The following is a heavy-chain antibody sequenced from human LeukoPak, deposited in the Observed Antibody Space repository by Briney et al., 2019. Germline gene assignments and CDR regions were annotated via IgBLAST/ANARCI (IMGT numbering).Heavy chain of an antibody. CDR2: INPNSGGT. Sequence: ASVKVSRKASGYTFTGYYMHWVRQAPGQGLEWMARINPNSGGTNYAQKFQGRVTMTRDTSISTAYMELSRLRSDDTAVYYCARDLGAVAAGDYWGQGTLVTVSS. V-gene: IGHV1-2*06. J-gene: IGHJ4*02. CDR1: GYTFTGYY. CDR3: ARDLGAVAAGDY. D-gene: IGHD6-19*01.